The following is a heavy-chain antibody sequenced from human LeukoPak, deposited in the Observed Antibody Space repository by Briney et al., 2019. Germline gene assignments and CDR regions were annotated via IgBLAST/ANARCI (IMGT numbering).Heavy chain of an antibody. CDR1: GFTFSSCA. D-gene: IGHD5-12*01. V-gene: IGHV3-23*01. Sequence: PGGSLRLSCAVSGFTFSSCALSWVRQAPGKGLEWVSAISGSGRTTYYADSVKGRFTISRDNSKNTLYVQMNSLRAEDTAVYYCAKAERFSGTKTPDYWGQGTLVTVSS. CDR2: ISGSGRTT. J-gene: IGHJ4*02. CDR3: AKAERFSGTKTPDY.